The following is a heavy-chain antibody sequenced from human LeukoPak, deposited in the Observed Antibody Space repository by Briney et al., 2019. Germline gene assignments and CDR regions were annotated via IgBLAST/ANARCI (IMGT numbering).Heavy chain of an antibody. CDR1: GVSISSGSYY. CDR2: IYYSGST. D-gene: IGHD3-3*01. CDR3: ASHWIFGASRFAP. V-gene: IGHV4-39*01. Sequence: SETLSLTCTVSGVSISSGSYYWGWIRQPPRKGLEWVGSIYYSGSTYYNPSLKRRVTISVGTCKNHFSLKLSCVTAADPARYGCASHWIFGASRFAPWGQGPLVSV. J-gene: IGHJ5*02.